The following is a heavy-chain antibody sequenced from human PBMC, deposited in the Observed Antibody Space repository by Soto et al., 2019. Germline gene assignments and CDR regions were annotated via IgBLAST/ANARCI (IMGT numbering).Heavy chain of an antibody. CDR2: ISYDGSNQ. J-gene: IGHJ4*02. Sequence: QVQLVESGGGVVQPGRSLRLSCAASGFTFSTYTMHWVRQAPGKGLEWVALISYDGSNQYYADSVRGRFTISRDNSKNTLFLQMSSRRSEDTAPYFCAKGGYAGAYYRGGHFDYWVQGTLVTVSS. CDR3: AKGGYAGAYYRGGHFDY. CDR1: GFTFSTYT. V-gene: IGHV3-30*18. D-gene: IGHD2-2*01.